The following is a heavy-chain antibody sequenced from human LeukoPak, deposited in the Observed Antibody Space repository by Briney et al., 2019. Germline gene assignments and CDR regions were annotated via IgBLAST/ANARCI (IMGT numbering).Heavy chain of an antibody. CDR3: ASHHYDFWSGYYIDY. D-gene: IGHD3-3*01. J-gene: IGHJ4*02. CDR1: GGSFSGYY. Sequence: SETLSLTCAVYGGSFSGYYWSWIRQPPGKGLEWIGEINHSGSTNYNPSLKSRVTISVDTSKSQFSLKLSSGTAADTAVYYCASHHYDFWSGYYIDYWGQGTLVTVSS. V-gene: IGHV4-34*01. CDR2: INHSGST.